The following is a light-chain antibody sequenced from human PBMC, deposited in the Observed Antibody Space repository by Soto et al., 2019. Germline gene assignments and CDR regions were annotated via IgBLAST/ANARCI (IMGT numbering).Light chain of an antibody. CDR2: DAS. V-gene: IGKV1-5*01. Sequence: DIQMTQSPSTLSASVGARVTITCRASQGISSWLAWYQQKPGKAPKLLIYDASSLESGAPSRFSGSGSGTEFTLTISSLQPDDFATYYCQQYNSDPWAFGQGTKV. J-gene: IGKJ1*01. CDR3: QQYNSDPWA. CDR1: QGISSW.